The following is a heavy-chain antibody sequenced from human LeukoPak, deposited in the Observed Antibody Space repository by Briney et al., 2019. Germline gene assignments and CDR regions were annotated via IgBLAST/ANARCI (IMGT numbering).Heavy chain of an antibody. CDR3: ARGEYCSSTSCYSASDY. CDR2: INPNSGGT. CDR1: GYTFTGYY. Sequence: ASVKVSCKASGYTFTGYYMHWVRQAPGQGLEWMGWINPNSGGTNYAQKFQGRVTMTRDTSISTAYMELSRLRSDDTAVYYCARGEYCSSTSCYSASDYWGQGTLVTVSS. J-gene: IGHJ4*02. D-gene: IGHD2-2*01. V-gene: IGHV1-2*02.